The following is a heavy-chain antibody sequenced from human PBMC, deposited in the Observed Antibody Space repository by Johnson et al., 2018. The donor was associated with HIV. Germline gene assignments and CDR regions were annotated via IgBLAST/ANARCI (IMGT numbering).Heavy chain of an antibody. J-gene: IGHJ3*02. CDR3: ARERWSTYFGAFDI. CDR1: GFTFSSYW. Sequence: VQLVESGGGLVQPGGSLRLSCAASGFTFSSYWMSWVRQAPGKGLEWVANIKQDGSEKYYVDSVKGRFTISRDNAKNSLYLQMNSLRAEDTAVYYCARERWSTYFGAFDIWGQGTMVTVSS. CDR2: IKQDGSEK. D-gene: IGHD3-3*01. V-gene: IGHV3-7*01.